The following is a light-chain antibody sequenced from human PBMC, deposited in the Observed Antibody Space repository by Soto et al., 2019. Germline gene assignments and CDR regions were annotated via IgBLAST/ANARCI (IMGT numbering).Light chain of an antibody. J-gene: IGKJ1*01. V-gene: IGKV4-1*01. CDR1: QSLLYSSNNKNY. Sequence: DIVMTQSPDSLAVSLGERATINCKSSQSLLYSSNNKNYLALYQQKPGQPPKLLIYWASTRESGVPDRFSGAGSGIEFTLTISSLQAEDVAVYYCQQYHSTPGTFGQGTKVEIK. CDR2: WAS. CDR3: QQYHSTPGT.